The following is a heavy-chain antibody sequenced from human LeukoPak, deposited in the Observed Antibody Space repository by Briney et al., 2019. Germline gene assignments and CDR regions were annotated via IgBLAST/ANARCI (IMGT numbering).Heavy chain of an antibody. V-gene: IGHV3-21*01. D-gene: IGHD2-15*01. CDR3: ARDWYCSGGSCYSFDY. CDR1: GFTFSSYS. J-gene: IGHJ4*02. CDR2: ISSNSSYI. Sequence: GGSLRLSCAASGFTFSSYSMNWVRQAPGKGLEWVSSISSNSSYIYYADSVKGRFTISRDNAKNSLYLQMNSLRAEDTAVYYCARDWYCSGGSCYSFDYGGQGTLVTVSS.